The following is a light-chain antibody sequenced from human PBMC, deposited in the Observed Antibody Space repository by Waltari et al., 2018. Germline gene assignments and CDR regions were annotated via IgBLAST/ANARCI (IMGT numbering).Light chain of an antibody. V-gene: IGKV3-20*01. CDR1: QTVVNNY. CDR2: AAV. CDR3: QHYGASPGT. J-gene: IGKJ1*01. Sequence: EIVLTQSPGTVSLSPGETATLSCRPSQTVVNNYLAWYQQRPGQAPRLLVYAAVTRASDVPDRFDASQSGSDFTLTIRNFEAEDFAIYYCQHYGASPGTFGQGTRVDVK.